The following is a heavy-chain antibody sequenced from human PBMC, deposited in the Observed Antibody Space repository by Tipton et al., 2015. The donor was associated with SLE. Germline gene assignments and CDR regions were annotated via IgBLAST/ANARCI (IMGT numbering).Heavy chain of an antibody. CDR1: GGSFSGYN. V-gene: IGHV4-34*01. Sequence: TLSLTCTVYGGSFSGYNWSWICQPPGNGLERDGEINHSGRTTYNQSLKSRVTISVDTAKNQFSLTLSSVTAADTAVYYCARERGGIAARLALGPLDYWGQGTLAPVSS. CDR3: ARERGGIAARLALGPLDY. J-gene: IGHJ4*02. CDR2: INHSGRT. D-gene: IGHD6-6*01.